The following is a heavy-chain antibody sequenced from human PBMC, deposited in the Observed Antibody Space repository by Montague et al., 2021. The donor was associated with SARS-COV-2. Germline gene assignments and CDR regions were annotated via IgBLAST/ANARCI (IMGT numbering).Heavy chain of an antibody. CDR2: IYYSGTT. D-gene: IGHD3-10*01. J-gene: IGHJ5*02. Sequence: SETLSLTCTVSGGSISSNNNYWGWIRQSAGKGLEWIGSIYYSGTTYHNPSPKSRVTISVDTSKNQFSLRLSSVTATDTSVYYCARSTATFGESPNWFAPWGQGTLVIVSS. CDR1: GGSISSNNNY. V-gene: IGHV4-39*01. CDR3: ARSTATFGESPNWFAP.